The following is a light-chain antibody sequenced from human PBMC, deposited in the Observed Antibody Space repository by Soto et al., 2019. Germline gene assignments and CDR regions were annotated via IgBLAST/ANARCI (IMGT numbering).Light chain of an antibody. CDR2: EVS. V-gene: IGLV2-18*02. CDR3: SSYTSSSTVV. J-gene: IGLJ2*01. Sequence: QSVLTQPPSVSGSPGQSVTISCTGTSSDVGSYNRVSWYQQPPGTAPKLMIYEVSNRPSGVPDRFSGSKSGNTASLTSSGLQAEDEADYYCSSYTSSSTVVFGGGTKLTVL. CDR1: SSDVGSYNR.